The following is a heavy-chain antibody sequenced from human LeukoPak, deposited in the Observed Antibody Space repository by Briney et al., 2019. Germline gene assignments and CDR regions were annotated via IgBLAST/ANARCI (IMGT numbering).Heavy chain of an antibody. Sequence: SETLSLTCTVSGGSISSSSYYWGWTRQPPGKGLEWIGSIYYSGSTYYNPSLKSRVTISVDTSKNQFSLKLSSVTAADTAVYYCARQAYYGSGSYYNVRFDPWGQGTLVTVSS. CDR3: ARQAYYGSGSYYNVRFDP. V-gene: IGHV4-39*01. D-gene: IGHD3-10*01. J-gene: IGHJ5*02. CDR2: IYYSGST. CDR1: GGSISSSSYY.